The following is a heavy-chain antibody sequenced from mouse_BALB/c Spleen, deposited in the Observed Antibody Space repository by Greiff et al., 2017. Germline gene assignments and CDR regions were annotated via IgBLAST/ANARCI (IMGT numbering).Heavy chain of an antibody. CDR2: ISYDGSN. J-gene: IGHJ1*01. CDR3: ARAYYDWYFDV. CDR1: GYSITSGYY. V-gene: IGHV3-6*02. D-gene: IGHD2-10*01. Sequence: EVKLVESGPGLVKPSQSLSLTCSVTGYSITSGYYWNWIRQFPGNKLEWMGYISYDGSNNYNPSLKNRISITRDTSKNQFFLKLNSVTTEDTATYYCARAYYDWYFDVWGAGTTVTVSS.